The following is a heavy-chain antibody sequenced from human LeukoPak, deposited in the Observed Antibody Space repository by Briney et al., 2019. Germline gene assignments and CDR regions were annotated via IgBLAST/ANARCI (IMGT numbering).Heavy chain of an antibody. CDR1: GFTFGEYY. Sequence: PGGSLRLSCTASGFTFGEYYMTWIRKAPGKGLEWVSYITTSSSYTNYADSVTGRFTISRDDAKNSLYLQMNSLRAEDTAVYYCARGHGGNVDYWGRGTLVTVSS. J-gene: IGHJ4*02. V-gene: IGHV3-11*05. CDR2: ITTSSSYT. CDR3: ARGHGGNVDY. D-gene: IGHD4-23*01.